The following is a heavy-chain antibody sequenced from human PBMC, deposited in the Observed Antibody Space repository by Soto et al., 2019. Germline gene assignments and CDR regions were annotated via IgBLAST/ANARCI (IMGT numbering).Heavy chain of an antibody. CDR3: ARVRYYGSGSYYNGVY. Sequence: QVQLQQWGAGLLKPSETLSLTCAVYGGSFSGYYWSWIRQPPGKGLEWIGEINHSGSTNYNPSLKSRVTISVDTSKSQFSLKLSSVTAADSAVYYCARVRYYGSGSYYNGVYWGQGTLVTVSS. CDR2: INHSGST. CDR1: GGSFSGYY. V-gene: IGHV4-34*01. J-gene: IGHJ4*02. D-gene: IGHD3-10*01.